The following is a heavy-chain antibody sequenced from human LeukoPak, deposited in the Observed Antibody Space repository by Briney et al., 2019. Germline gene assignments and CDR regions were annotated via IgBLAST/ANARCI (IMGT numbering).Heavy chain of an antibody. Sequence: GGSLRLSCAVSGISFSDYYMSWIRQAPGKGLEWVSYISSSGNSMYYADSVKGRFTISRDNSKNTLYLQMNSLRAEDTAVYYCARLSGSFLDYWGQGTLVTVSS. V-gene: IGHV3-11*04. CDR3: ARLSGSFLDY. J-gene: IGHJ4*02. CDR1: GISFSDYY. D-gene: IGHD1-26*01. CDR2: ISSSGNSM.